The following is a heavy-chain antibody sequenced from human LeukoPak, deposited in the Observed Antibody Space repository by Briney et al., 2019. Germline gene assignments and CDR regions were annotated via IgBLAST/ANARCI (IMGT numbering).Heavy chain of an antibody. CDR2: INPSGGST. J-gene: IGHJ4*02. CDR3: ARSLGRFGELPI. CDR1: GYTFTNYY. D-gene: IGHD3-10*01. V-gene: IGHV1-46*01. Sequence: GASVKVSCKASGYTFTNYYMHWVRQAPGQGLEWMGMINPSGGSTTYAQKFQGRVTMTRDTSTRTVYMELSSLRSEDTAVYYCARSLGRFGELPIWGQGTLVTVSS.